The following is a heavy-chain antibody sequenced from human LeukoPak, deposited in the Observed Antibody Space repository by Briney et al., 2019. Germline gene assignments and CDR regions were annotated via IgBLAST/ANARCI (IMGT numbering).Heavy chain of an antibody. V-gene: IGHV3-30-3*01. J-gene: IGHJ6*02. CDR2: ISYDGSNE. D-gene: IGHD6-19*01. CDR3: ARDREQWLPSDYYYGMDV. CDR1: GFVFSYYD. Sequence: GGSLRLSCAASGFVFSYYDMEWVRQAPGKGLEWVASISYDGSNEYYADSVKGRFTISRDNSKNTLYLQMNSLRAEDTAVYYCARDREQWLPSDYYYGMDVWGQGTTVTVSS.